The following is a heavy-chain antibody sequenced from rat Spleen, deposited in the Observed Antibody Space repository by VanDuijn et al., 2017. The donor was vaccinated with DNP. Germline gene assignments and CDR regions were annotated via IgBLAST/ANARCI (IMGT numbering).Heavy chain of an antibody. V-gene: IGHV5-25*01. D-gene: IGHD1-1*01. CDR2: IRTGGEDT. J-gene: IGHJ2*01. Sequence: EVQLVESGGGLVQPGRSMSLSCTASGFTFNTYYMAWVRQAPTKGLEWVASIRTGGEDTYYRDSVKGRFTISRDNAKNTLYLQMDSLRSEDTATYYCATEGYSPFDYWGQGVMVTVSS. CDR1: GFTFNTYY. CDR3: ATEGYSPFDY.